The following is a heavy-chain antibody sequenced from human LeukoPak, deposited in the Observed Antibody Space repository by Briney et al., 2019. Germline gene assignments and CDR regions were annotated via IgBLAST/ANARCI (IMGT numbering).Heavy chain of an antibody. Sequence: ASVKVSCKASGYTFTSYGISWVRQAPGQGLEWMGWINPNSGGTNYAQKFQGRVTMTRDTSISTAYMELSRLRSDDTAVYYCAKAGYGYYYMDVWGKGTAVTISS. D-gene: IGHD3-9*01. CDR2: INPNSGGT. J-gene: IGHJ6*03. V-gene: IGHV1-2*02. CDR3: AKAGYGYYYMDV. CDR1: GYTFTSYG.